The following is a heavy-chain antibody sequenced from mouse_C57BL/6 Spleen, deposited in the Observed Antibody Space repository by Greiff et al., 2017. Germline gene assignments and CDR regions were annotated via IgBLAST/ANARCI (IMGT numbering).Heavy chain of an antibody. J-gene: IGHJ2*01. CDR3: ARSGYYGSSYGDY. Sequence: VQLQQPGAELVRPVSSVKLSCKASGYTFTSYWMDWVTQRPGQGLEWIGNIYPSDSETHYNQKFKDKATLTVDKSSSTASMQLSSLTSEDSAVYYCARSGYYGSSYGDYWGQGTTLTVSS. CDR2: IYPSDSET. D-gene: IGHD1-1*01. CDR1: GYTFTSYW. V-gene: IGHV1-61*01.